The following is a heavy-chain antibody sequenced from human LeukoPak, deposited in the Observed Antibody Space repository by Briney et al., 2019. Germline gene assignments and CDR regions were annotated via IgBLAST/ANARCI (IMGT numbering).Heavy chain of an antibody. CDR2: IIPMLGIA. Sequence: SVKVSCKASGGTFGSYAISWVRQAPGQGLEWMGRIIPMLGIANYAQKFQGRVTITADKSTSTAYMELSSLRSEDTAVYYCASDIVVVPAAIVSENWFDPWGQGTLVTVSS. J-gene: IGHJ5*02. CDR3: ASDIVVVPAAIVSENWFDP. CDR1: GGTFGSYA. V-gene: IGHV1-69*04. D-gene: IGHD2-2*02.